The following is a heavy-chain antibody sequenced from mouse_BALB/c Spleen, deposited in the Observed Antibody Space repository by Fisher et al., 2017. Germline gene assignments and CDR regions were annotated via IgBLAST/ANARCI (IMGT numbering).Heavy chain of an antibody. J-gene: IGHJ4*01. D-gene: IGHD2-4*01. Sequence: KFKGKATLTVDKSSSTAYMHLSSLTSEDSAVYYCARSRRNYDYRPYAMDYWGQGTSVTVSS. CDR3: ARSRRNYDYRPYAMDY. V-gene: IGHV1-69*02.